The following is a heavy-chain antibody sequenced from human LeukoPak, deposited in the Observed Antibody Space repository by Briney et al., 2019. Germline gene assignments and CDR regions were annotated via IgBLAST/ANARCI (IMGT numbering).Heavy chain of an antibody. D-gene: IGHD5-12*01. CDR3: ATGVIGGYDSPYYFDY. V-gene: IGHV1-8*01. J-gene: IGHJ4*02. Sequence: ASVKVSCKASGYTFTSYDINWVRQATGQGLEWMGWMNPNSGNTGYAQKFQGRVTMTRNTSISTAYMELSRLRSEDTAVYYCATGVIGGYDSPYYFDYWGQGTLVTVSS. CDR2: MNPNSGNT. CDR1: GYTFTSYD.